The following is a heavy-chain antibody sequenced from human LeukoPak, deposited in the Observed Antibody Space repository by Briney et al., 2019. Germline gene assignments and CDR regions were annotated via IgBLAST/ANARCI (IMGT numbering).Heavy chain of an antibody. J-gene: IGHJ4*02. D-gene: IGHD3-10*01. Sequence: SDTLPLPCAVCGGYFSGYYWSWLRQPPGKGLEWMGEINHSGSTNYNPSLKSRVTISVDTSKNQFSLKLSSVTAADTAVYYCARGRRVLLWFGSPIFDYWGQGTLVTVSS. CDR3: ARGRRVLLWFGSPIFDY. CDR2: INHSGST. CDR1: GGYFSGYY. V-gene: IGHV4-34*01.